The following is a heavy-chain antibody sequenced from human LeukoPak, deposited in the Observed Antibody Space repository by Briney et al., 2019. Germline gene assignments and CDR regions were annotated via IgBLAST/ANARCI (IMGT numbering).Heavy chain of an antibody. Sequence: ASVKVSCKASGYTFTGYYMHWVRQAPGQGLEWMGWINPSGGSTSYAQKFQGRVTMTRDTSTSTVYMELSSLRSEDTAVYYCARVPLSTYYDILTGYSENYFDYWGQGTLVTVSS. CDR3: ARVPLSTYYDILTGYSENYFDY. CDR2: INPSGGST. D-gene: IGHD3-9*01. CDR1: GYTFTGYY. J-gene: IGHJ4*02. V-gene: IGHV1-46*01.